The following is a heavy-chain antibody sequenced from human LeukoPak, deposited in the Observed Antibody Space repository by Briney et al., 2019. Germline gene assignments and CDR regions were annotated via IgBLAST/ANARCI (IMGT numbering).Heavy chain of an antibody. CDR1: GYMFTGYY. CDR3: ARGYCSGDCFTLFDY. Sequence: GASVKVSCKASGYMFTGYYMHWGRQAPGQGLEWMGWINPNSGGTNYAQKFQGRVTMTRDTSISTAYMELSSLRSDDTAVYYCARGYCSGDCFTLFDYWGQGTLVTVSS. CDR2: INPNSGGT. V-gene: IGHV1-2*02. D-gene: IGHD2-21*02. J-gene: IGHJ4*02.